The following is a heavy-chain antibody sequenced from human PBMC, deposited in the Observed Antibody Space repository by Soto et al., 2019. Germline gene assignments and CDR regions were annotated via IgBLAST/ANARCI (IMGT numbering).Heavy chain of an antibody. V-gene: IGHV4-34*01. CDR2: INHSGST. CDR3: ARGQRLGYYYYGMDV. CDR1: GGSFSGYY. D-gene: IGHD6-6*01. Sequence: QVQLQQWGAGLLKPSETLSLTCAVYGGSFSGYYWSWIRQPPGKGLEWIGEINHSGSTNSNPSLTSRVTISVDTSKTKFSLKLSYVTAADTAVYYCARGQRLGYYYYGMDVWGQGTTVTVSS. J-gene: IGHJ6*02.